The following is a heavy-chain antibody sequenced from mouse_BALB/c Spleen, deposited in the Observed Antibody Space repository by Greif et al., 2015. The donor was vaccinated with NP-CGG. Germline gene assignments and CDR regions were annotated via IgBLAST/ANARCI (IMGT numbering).Heavy chain of an antibody. CDR2: IDPENGNT. Sequence: EVQLQQSGAELVRPGALVKLSCKASGFNIKDYYMHWVKQRPEQGLEWIGWIDPENGNTIYDPKFQGKASITADTSSNTAYLQLSSLTSEDTAVYYCASTEAMGFAYWGQGTLVTVSA. J-gene: IGHJ3*01. CDR1: GFNIKDYY. CDR3: ASTEAMGFAY. V-gene: IGHV14-1*02. D-gene: IGHD1-1*02.